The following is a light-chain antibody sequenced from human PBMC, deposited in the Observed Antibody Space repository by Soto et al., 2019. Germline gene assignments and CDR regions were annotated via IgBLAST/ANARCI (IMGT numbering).Light chain of an antibody. J-gene: IGKJ1*01. CDR2: KVS. CDR1: QSLLYSDGNTY. Sequence: DVVMTQSPLSLPVTLGQPASISCRSSQSLLYSDGNTYLSWFQQRPGQSPRRLIYKVSNRDSGVPDRLSGSGSGSDFILKISRVEAEDFGIYYCMQGKHWQWTFGQGTKVDIX. CDR3: MQGKHWQWT. V-gene: IGKV2-30*01.